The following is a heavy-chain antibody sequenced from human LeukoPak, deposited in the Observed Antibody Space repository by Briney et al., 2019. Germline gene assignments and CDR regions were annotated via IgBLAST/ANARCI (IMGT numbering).Heavy chain of an antibody. D-gene: IGHD4-23*01. V-gene: IGHV3-33*08. CDR2: IYNDGGLP. J-gene: IGHJ4*02. CDR1: GFTFSDYW. CDR3: AQGHYVGNSEFLDN. Sequence: GGSLRLSCVASGFTFSDYWIHWVRQAPGKGLEWVALIYNDGGLPNYLDSVRGRFTISRDNSKNTLYLQMDSLRVEDTAVYYCAQGHYVGNSEFLDNWGQGSLVIASS.